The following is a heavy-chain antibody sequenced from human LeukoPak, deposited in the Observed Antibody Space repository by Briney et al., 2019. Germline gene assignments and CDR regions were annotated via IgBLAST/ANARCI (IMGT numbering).Heavy chain of an antibody. D-gene: IGHD3-22*01. V-gene: IGHV1-24*01. Sequence: ASVKVSCKASGGTFSSYAISWVRQALGQGLEWMGGFDPEDGETIYAQKFQGRVTMTEDTSTDTAYMELSSLRSEDTAVYYCATGYYDSPLGAFDIWGQGTMVTVSS. CDR1: GGTFSSYA. CDR2: FDPEDGET. CDR3: ATGYYDSPLGAFDI. J-gene: IGHJ3*02.